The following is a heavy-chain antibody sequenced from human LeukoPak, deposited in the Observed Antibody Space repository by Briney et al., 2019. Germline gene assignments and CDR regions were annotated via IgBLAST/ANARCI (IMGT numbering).Heavy chain of an antibody. CDR1: GGSISSYY. D-gene: IGHD2/OR15-2a*01. V-gene: IGHV4-59*01. Sequence: PSETLSLTCTVSGGSISSYYWSWIRQPPGKGLEWIGYIYYSGSTNYSPSLKSRVTISVDTSKNQFSLKLSSVTAADTAVYYCARIVSSWFDPWGQGTLVTVSS. J-gene: IGHJ5*02. CDR2: IYYSGST. CDR3: ARIVSSWFDP.